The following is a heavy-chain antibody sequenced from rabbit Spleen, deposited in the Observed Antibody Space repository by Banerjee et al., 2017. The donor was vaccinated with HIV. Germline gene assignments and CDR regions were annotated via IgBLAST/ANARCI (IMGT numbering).Heavy chain of an antibody. D-gene: IGHD7-1*01. Sequence: QSLEESGGDLVKPGASLTLTCTASGFSFSSYYYMCWVRQAPGKGLEWIACIYTGSSGTTYYASWAKGRFTISKTSSTTVTLQMTSLTAADTATYFCARGILDPGINLWGPGTLVTVS. V-gene: IGHV1S40*01. CDR1: GFSFSSYYY. J-gene: IGHJ4*01. CDR2: IYTGSSGTT. CDR3: ARGILDPGINL.